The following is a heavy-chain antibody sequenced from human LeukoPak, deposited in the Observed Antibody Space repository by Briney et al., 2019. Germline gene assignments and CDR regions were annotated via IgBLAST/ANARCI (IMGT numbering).Heavy chain of an antibody. CDR2: IYYSGGT. CDR3: ARVHLGMGFYFDY. Sequence: SSETLSLNCSVSGGSISSSNYYWGWIRQPPGKGLEWIGTIYYSGGTFYNPSLKSRVTISIDTSKNQFSLNLSSVTAADTAVYYCARVHLGMGFYFDYWGQGTLVTASS. J-gene: IGHJ4*02. D-gene: IGHD7-27*01. V-gene: IGHV4-39*07. CDR1: GGSISSSNYY.